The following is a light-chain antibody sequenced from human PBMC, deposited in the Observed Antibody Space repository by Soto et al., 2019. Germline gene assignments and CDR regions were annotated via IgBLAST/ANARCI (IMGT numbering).Light chain of an antibody. CDR2: QTS. Sequence: EIVLTQSPATLSSFPGDRVTLSCRASQYINTRLAWYQHRPGQAPRLLIYQTSIRAAGIPARFSASGSGTDFTPTISDVQPEDFALYYCHQRQSWPRTFGQGTKV. J-gene: IGKJ1*01. CDR3: HQRQSWPRT. V-gene: IGKV3-11*01. CDR1: QYINTR.